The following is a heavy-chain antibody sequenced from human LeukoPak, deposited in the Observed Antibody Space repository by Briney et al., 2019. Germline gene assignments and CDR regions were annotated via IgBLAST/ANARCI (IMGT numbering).Heavy chain of an antibody. D-gene: IGHD2-21*02. CDR1: GFTFSDYY. J-gene: IGHJ4*02. CDR3: AGGGDWKYFHY. CDR2: ISTSGSDI. Sequence: GGSLRLSCVASGFTFSDYYMSWIRQAPGKGLEWVSYISTSGSDIYYTDSVKGRLTISRDNAKNSLYLQMNSLRAEDTAVYYCAGGGDWKYFHYWGQGALVTVSS. V-gene: IGHV3-11*01.